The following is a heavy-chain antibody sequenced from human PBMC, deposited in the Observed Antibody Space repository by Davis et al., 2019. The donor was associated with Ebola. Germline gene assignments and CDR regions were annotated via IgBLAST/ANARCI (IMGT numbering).Heavy chain of an antibody. CDR1: GFTLGDYA. V-gene: IGHV3-30-3*01. D-gene: IGHD5-24*01. Sequence: GESLKTPCTAPGFTLGDYAMHWVRQAPGKGLEWVAVISYDGSNKYYADSVKGRFTISRDNSKNTLYLQMNSLRAEDAAVYYCARDRRWLQSGVWFDPWGQGTLVTVSS. CDR3: ARDRRWLQSGVWFDP. J-gene: IGHJ5*02. CDR2: ISYDGSNK.